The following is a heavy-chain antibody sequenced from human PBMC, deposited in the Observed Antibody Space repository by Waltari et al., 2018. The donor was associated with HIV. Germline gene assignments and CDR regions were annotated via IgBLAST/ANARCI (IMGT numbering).Heavy chain of an antibody. J-gene: IGHJ5*02. V-gene: IGHV4-34*01. Sequence: QVQLQQWGAGLLTPSETQSLTWAVYGASFSGYLCSWIGQPPGKGLEWIGEINHRGRTNSNPSLKSRVTISADTSKNQFSLKVNSVTAADTAVYYCARGEEGYSGYDLSWFDTWGQGTLVTVSS. CDR1: GASFSGYL. D-gene: IGHD5-12*01. CDR3: ARGEEGYSGYDLSWFDT. CDR2: INHRGRT.